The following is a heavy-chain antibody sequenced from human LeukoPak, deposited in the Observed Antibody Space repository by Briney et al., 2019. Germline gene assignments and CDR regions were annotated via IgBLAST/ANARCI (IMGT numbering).Heavy chain of an antibody. CDR1: GDSVTRDDVH. V-gene: IGHV4-39*07. CDR3: ARGGDRSFDY. CDR2: IYYNGKT. Sequence: SETLSLTCTVSGDSVTRDDVHWGWIRQPPGKGLEWVGNIYYNGKTYYTPSLQSRVTLSVDMSKNQFSLKLSSVTAADTAVYYCARGGDRSFDYWGQGTLVTVSS. D-gene: IGHD3-10*01. J-gene: IGHJ4*02.